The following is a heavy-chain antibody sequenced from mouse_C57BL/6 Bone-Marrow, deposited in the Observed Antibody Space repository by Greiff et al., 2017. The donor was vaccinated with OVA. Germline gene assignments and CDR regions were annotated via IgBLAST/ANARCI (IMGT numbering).Heavy chain of an antibody. V-gene: IGHV1-50*01. Sequence: VQLQQPGAELVKPGASVKLSCKASGYTFTSYWMQWVKQRPGQGLEWIGEIDPSDSYTNYNQKFKGKATLTVDTSSSTAYMQLRSLTSEDSAVXYCARSYYGSRDWYFDVWGTGTTVTVSS. CDR3: ARSYYGSRDWYFDV. CDR1: GYTFTSYW. CDR2: IDPSDSYT. J-gene: IGHJ1*03. D-gene: IGHD1-1*01.